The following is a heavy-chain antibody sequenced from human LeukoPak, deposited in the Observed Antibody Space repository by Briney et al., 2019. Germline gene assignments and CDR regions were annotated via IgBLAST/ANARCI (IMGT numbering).Heavy chain of an antibody. Sequence: SQTLSLTCIVSGGSIRSGAYYWSWIRQHPGKGLERIGYIYDSGSTNYHPSLKSRVTISVDTSKNHFSLKLSSVTAADTAVYYCASGMYFFDYWGQGTLVTVSS. D-gene: IGHD1-26*01. CDR1: GGSIRSGAYY. CDR2: IYDSGST. V-gene: IGHV4-31*03. CDR3: ASGMYFFDY. J-gene: IGHJ4*02.